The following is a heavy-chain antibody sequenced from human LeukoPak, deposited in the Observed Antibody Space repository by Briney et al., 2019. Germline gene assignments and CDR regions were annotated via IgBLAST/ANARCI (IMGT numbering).Heavy chain of an antibody. V-gene: IGHV3-30-3*01. J-gene: IGHJ4*02. CDR3: AKEGTGIHFDY. D-gene: IGHD1-1*01. CDR1: GFTFSSNA. CDR2: ISYDGGNT. Sequence: GGSLRLSCAASGFTFSSNAILWVRQAPGKGLEWVAEISYDGGNTYYADSVKGRFTISRDNSKNTLYLQMNSLRAEDTAVYYCAKEGTGIHFDYWGQGTLVTVSS.